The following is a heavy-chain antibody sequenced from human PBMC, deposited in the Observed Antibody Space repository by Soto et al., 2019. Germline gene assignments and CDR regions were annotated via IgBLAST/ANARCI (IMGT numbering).Heavy chain of an antibody. CDR3: ARDQVPGLDAFDI. CDR2: ISRSAGNT. Sequence: GSLRLSCAASGFTFSIYSMNWVRQAPGRGLEWVSSISRSAGNTYYADSVKGRFTISRDNAKNSMYLQMNSLRAEDTAVYYCARDQVPGLDAFDIWGQGTMVTVSS. V-gene: IGHV3-21*01. CDR1: GFTFSIYS. J-gene: IGHJ3*02.